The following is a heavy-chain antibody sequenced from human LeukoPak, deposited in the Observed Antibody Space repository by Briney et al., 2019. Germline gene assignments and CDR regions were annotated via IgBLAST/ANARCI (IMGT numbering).Heavy chain of an antibody. Sequence: PSETLSRTGTGSGGSISSYYWSWLRQAPGNGLEGIGYIDYSGSTNDKPSLKSRVTISVDTSKNQFFLKLSSVTAADTAVYYGAREAVGWFDPWGQGTLVTVSP. CDR3: AREAVGWFDP. J-gene: IGHJ5*02. CDR1: GGSISSYY. V-gene: IGHV4-59*01. D-gene: IGHD4-23*01. CDR2: IDYSGST.